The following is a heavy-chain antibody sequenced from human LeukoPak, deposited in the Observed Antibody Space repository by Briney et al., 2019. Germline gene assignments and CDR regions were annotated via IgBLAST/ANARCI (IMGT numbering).Heavy chain of an antibody. V-gene: IGHV3-30*02. Sequence: GGSLRLSCAAYGFTFSSYGMHWVRQAPGKGLEWVAFIRYDGSNKYYADSVKGRFTISRDNSKNTLYLQMNSLRAEDTAVYYCAKEAVLLWFGEFSWFDPWGQGTLVTVSS. CDR2: IRYDGSNK. J-gene: IGHJ5*02. CDR3: AKEAVLLWFGEFSWFDP. CDR1: GFTFSSYG. D-gene: IGHD3-10*01.